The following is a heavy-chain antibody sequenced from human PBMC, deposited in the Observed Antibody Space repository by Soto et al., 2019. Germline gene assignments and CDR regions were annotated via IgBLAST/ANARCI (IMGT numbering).Heavy chain of an antibody. Sequence: QLGGSLRLSCAASGFTFSSYGMHWVRQAPGKGLEWVAVISYDGSNKYYADSVKGRFTISRDNSKNTLYLQMNSLRAEDTAVYYCAKSIGYSSGGSSGDYWGQGTLVTVSS. CDR1: GFTFSSYG. CDR3: AKSIGYSSGGSSGDY. V-gene: IGHV3-30*18. CDR2: ISYDGSNK. D-gene: IGHD6-19*01. J-gene: IGHJ4*02.